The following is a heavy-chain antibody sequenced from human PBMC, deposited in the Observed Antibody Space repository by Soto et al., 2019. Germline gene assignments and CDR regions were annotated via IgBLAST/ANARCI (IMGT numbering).Heavy chain of an antibody. CDR2: MNPNSGNT. Sequence: ASVKVSCKASGYTFTSYDINWVRQATGQGLEWMGWMNPNSGNTGYAQKFQGRVTMTRNTSISTAYMELSSLRSEDTAVYYCALSNTSMDWFDPWGHGTLVTVSS. CDR3: ALSNTSMDWFDP. V-gene: IGHV1-8*01. CDR1: GYTFTSYD. J-gene: IGHJ5*02.